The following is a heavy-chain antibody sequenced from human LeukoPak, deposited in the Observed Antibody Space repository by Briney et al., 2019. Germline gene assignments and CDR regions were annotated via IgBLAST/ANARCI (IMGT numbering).Heavy chain of an antibody. CDR1: GGSISSSYKY. Sequence: SETLSLTCTVSGGSISSSYKYWGWVRQPPGRGLEWIGSIYYSGTTYYNPSLKSRVTISVDTSKNQFSLKLTSVTAADTAVYYCARSTAAEGPTHNWFDPWGQGTLVAVSS. CDR2: IYYSGTT. D-gene: IGHD6-13*01. J-gene: IGHJ5*02. CDR3: ARSTAAEGPTHNWFDP. V-gene: IGHV4-39*01.